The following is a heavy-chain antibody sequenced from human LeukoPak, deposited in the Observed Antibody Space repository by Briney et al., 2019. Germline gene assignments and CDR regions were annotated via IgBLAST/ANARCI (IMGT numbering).Heavy chain of an antibody. CDR2: INPNSGGT. Sequence: ASVKVSCKASGYTFTSYYMHWVRQAPGQGLEWMGWINPNSGGTNYAQKFQGRVTMTRDTSISTAYMELSRLRSDDTAVYYCAMYYYDSSGYFSFDYWGQGTLVTVSS. V-gene: IGHV1-2*02. D-gene: IGHD3-22*01. CDR3: AMYYYDSSGYFSFDY. CDR1: GYTFTSYY. J-gene: IGHJ4*02.